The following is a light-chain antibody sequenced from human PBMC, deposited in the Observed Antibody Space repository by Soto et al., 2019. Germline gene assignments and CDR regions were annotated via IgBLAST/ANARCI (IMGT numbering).Light chain of an antibody. J-gene: IGKJ1*01. CDR2: RAS. CDR3: QQYDRASWT. CDR1: QSISSW. V-gene: IGKV1-5*03. Sequence: DIQMTQSPSTLSASVGDRVIITCRASQSISSWVAWYQQKPGKAPNLLIYRASTLKSGIPSRFSGSGSGTEFTLTISSLQPDDFATYYCQQYDRASWTFGQGTKVEIK.